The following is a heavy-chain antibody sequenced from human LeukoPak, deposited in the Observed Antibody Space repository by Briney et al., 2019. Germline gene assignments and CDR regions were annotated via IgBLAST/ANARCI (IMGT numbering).Heavy chain of an antibody. J-gene: IGHJ5*02. Sequence: SETLSLTCAVYGGSFSGYYWSWIRQPPGKGLEWIGEINHSGSTNYNPSLKSRVTISVDTSKNQFSLKLSSVTAADTAVYYCASRGSSGNWFDPWGQGTLVTVSS. CDR2: INHSGST. D-gene: IGHD6-13*01. CDR3: ASRGSSGNWFDP. V-gene: IGHV4-34*01. CDR1: GGSFSGYY.